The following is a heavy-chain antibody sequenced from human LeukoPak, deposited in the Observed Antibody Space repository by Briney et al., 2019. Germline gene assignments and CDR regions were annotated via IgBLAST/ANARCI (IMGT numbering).Heavy chain of an antibody. Sequence: GASVKVSCKASGGTFSSYAISWVRQAPEQGLKWMGGIIPIFGTANYAQKFQGRVTITADESTSTAYMELSSLRSEDTAVYYCARDRGRDGYNYLDYWGQGTLVTVSS. CDR1: GGTFSSYA. CDR2: IIPIFGTA. J-gene: IGHJ4*02. V-gene: IGHV1-69*13. D-gene: IGHD5-24*01. CDR3: ARDRGRDGYNYLDY.